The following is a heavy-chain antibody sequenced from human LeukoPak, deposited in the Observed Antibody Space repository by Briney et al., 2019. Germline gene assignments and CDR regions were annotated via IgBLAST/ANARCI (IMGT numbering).Heavy chain of an antibody. CDR3: ARGFGRGSADF. CDR1: GFTFSSSW. Sequence: AGGSLRLSCAASGFTFSSSWMIWVRQAPGMGLEWVANMNQDGSDKTYVDSVKGRFTISRDNARNSLYLQMNSLRADDTAMYFCARGFGRGSADFWGQGTLVTVSS. D-gene: IGHD3-10*01. V-gene: IGHV3-7*01. CDR2: MNQDGSDK. J-gene: IGHJ4*02.